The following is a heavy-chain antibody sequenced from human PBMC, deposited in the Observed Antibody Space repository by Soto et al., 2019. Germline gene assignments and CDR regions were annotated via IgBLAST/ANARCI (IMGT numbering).Heavy chain of an antibody. CDR2: ISSSSSYI. V-gene: IGHV3-21*01. J-gene: IGHJ6*02. D-gene: IGHD6-13*01. CDR3: ASLPSLQLVRYYYYYGMDV. CDR1: GFTFSSYS. Sequence: GGSLRLSCAASGFTFSSYSMNWVRQAPGKGLEWVSSISSSSSYIYYADSVKGRFTISRDNAKNSLYLQMNSLRAEDTAVYYCASLPSLQLVRYYYYYGMDVWGQGTTVTVSS.